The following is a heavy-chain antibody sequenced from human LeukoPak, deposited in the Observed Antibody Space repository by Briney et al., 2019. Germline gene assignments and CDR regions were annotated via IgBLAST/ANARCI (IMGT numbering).Heavy chain of an antibody. CDR3: ARFSPRAMGNYLDF. CDR2: IVVGSGNT. D-gene: IGHD7-27*01. Sequence: SVKVSCKASGFTFTSSAMQWVRQARGQRLEWIGWIVVGSGNTNYAQKFQERVTITRDMSTSTAYMELSSLRSEDTAVYYCARFSPRAMGNYLDFWGQGTLVTVSS. V-gene: IGHV1-58*02. CDR1: GFTFTSSA. J-gene: IGHJ4*02.